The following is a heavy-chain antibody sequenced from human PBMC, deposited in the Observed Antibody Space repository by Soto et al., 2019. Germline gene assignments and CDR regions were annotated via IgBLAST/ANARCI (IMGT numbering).Heavy chain of an antibody. Sequence: PGGSLRLSCAAPGFTFSVYGIQWVRQAPGKGLEWVAVTSYDGRNKYYADSVKGRFTISRDNSKNTLYLQMNSLRAEDTAVYFCAKDQEDIVVVVAANIDYWGQGTLVTVSS. CDR2: TSYDGRNK. V-gene: IGHV3-30*18. D-gene: IGHD2-15*01. CDR3: AKDQEDIVVVVAANIDY. CDR1: GFTFSVYG. J-gene: IGHJ4*02.